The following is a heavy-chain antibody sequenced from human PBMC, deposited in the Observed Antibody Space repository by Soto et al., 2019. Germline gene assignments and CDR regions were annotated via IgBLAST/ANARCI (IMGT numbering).Heavy chain of an antibody. Sequence: PGGSLRLSCAASGFTFSSYEMNWVRQAPGKGLEWVSYISSSGSTIYYADSVKGRFTISRDNAKNSLYLQMNSLRAEDTAVYYCARDLKPYYYGTSCYYSPSWDRGTLITVSS. CDR2: ISSSGSTI. J-gene: IGHJ5*02. V-gene: IGHV3-48*03. CDR1: GFTFSSYE. D-gene: IGHD3-22*01. CDR3: ARDLKPYYYGTSCYYSPS.